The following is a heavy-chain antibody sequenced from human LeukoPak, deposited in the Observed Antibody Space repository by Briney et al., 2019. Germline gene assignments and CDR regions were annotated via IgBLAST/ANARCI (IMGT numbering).Heavy chain of an antibody. V-gene: IGHV3-48*03. Sequence: PGGSLRLSCATSGFPFSSYEMNWVRQAPGKGLEWVSYVSISGSTVYHADSVKGRFTVSRDNAKNSLYLQMNSLRAEDTAVYYCARDGRELPYNFDYWGQGTLVSVSS. CDR3: ARDGRELPYNFDY. D-gene: IGHD1-26*01. CDR1: GFPFSSYE. CDR2: VSISGSTV. J-gene: IGHJ4*02.